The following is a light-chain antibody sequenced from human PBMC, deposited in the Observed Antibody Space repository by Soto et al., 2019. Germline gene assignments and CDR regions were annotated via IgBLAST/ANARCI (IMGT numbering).Light chain of an antibody. CDR3: QQYNNWPPVT. CDR2: GAS. V-gene: IGKV3-15*01. Sequence: EIVVTQSASTVSVSPWERSTLSFMASQSVYNNLAWYQQKPGQAPRLLIYGASTRATGIPARFSGSGSGTEFTLTISSLQSEDFAVYYCQQYNNWPPVTFGPGTKVDIK. J-gene: IGKJ3*01. CDR1: QSVYNN.